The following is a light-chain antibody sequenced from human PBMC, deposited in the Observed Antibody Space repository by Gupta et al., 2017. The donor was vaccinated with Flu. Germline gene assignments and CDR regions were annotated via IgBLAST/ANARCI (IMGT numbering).Light chain of an antibody. J-gene: IGKJ2*01. Sequence: DLQLDQSRSSLPACVAHRVTITCQAIQSINPFLNWYQQKPGEAPKLLSYETSIFQRGVPSRFSVTGSGPAFALTITRLQSEDFATYSSHLSDTLFPYTFGHGTKVDI. V-gene: IGKV1-39*01. CDR3: HLSDTLFPYT. CDR1: QSINPF. CDR2: ETS.